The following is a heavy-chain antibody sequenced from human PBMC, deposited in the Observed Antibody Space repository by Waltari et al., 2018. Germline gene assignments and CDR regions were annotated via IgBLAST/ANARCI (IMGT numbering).Heavy chain of an antibody. Sequence: QVQLQESGPGLVKPSETLSLTCTVSGGSISSHYWSWIRQPPGKGLEWIGYIYYSGSTNDNPALKSRVTISVDTSKNQFSLKLSSVTAADTAVYYCARVGGYEIDYWGQGTLVTVSS. J-gene: IGHJ4*02. CDR3: ARVGGYEIDY. CDR2: IYYSGST. CDR1: GGSISSHY. V-gene: IGHV4-59*11. D-gene: IGHD5-12*01.